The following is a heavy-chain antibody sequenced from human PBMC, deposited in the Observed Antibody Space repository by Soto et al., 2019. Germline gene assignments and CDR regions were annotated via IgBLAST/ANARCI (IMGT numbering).Heavy chain of an antibody. CDR3: ARYFRGSGRYFFDY. V-gene: IGHV3-7*03. J-gene: IGHJ4*02. D-gene: IGHD6-19*01. Sequence: GSLRLSCVASGFTFISSFMGWIRQAPGKGLEWVANINQDGGVTYYVDSVEGRFTISRDNTKDSLYLQMNSLRGEDTAMYYCARYFRGSGRYFFDYWGQGTLVTVSS. CDR2: INQDGGVT. CDR1: GFTFISSF.